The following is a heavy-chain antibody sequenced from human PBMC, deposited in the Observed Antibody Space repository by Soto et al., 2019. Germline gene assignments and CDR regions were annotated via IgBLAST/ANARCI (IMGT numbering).Heavy chain of an antibody. CDR1: GFTFSSYG. Sequence: LRLSCAASGFTFSSYGMHWVRQAPGKGLEWVAVISYDGSNKYYADSVKGRFTISRDNSKNTLYLQMNSLRAEDTAVYYCAKDVEALARVGGMDVWGQGTTVTVSS. D-gene: IGHD6-6*01. V-gene: IGHV3-30*18. CDR3: AKDVEALARVGGMDV. J-gene: IGHJ6*02. CDR2: ISYDGSNK.